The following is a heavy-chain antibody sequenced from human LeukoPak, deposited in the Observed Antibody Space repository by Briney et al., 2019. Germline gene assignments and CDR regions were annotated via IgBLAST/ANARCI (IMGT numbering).Heavy chain of an antibody. J-gene: IGHJ4*02. CDR3: AKDLIQQHLVYFDY. CDR1: RFTFSSYV. D-gene: IGHD6-6*01. V-gene: IGHV3-23*01. CDR2: ISGGGGST. Sequence: GGSLRLSCAASRFTFSSYVMSWVRQAPGKGLEWVSAISGGGGSTYYADSVKGRFTISRDNSKNTLYLQMNSLRAEDTAIYYCAKDLIQQHLVYFDYWGQGTLVTVSS.